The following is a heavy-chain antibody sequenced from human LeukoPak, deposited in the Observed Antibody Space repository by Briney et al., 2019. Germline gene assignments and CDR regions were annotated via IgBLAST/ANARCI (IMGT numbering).Heavy chain of an antibody. Sequence: PSETLSLTCTVSGGSLRSGDHYWTWIRQHPGKGLEWIGYISYSGSTYYNPSLKSRFIISVDTSKNQFSLNLSSVTAADTAVYYCARVRAGEEYYYDDSGFYRVGSYFDYWGQGTLVTVSS. D-gene: IGHD3-22*01. CDR2: ISYSGST. J-gene: IGHJ4*02. CDR3: ARVRAGEEYYYDDSGFYRVGSYFDY. CDR1: GGSLRSGDHY. V-gene: IGHV4-31*03.